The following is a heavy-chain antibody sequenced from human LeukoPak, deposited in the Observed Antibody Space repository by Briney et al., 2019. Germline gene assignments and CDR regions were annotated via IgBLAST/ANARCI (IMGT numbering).Heavy chain of an antibody. CDR1: GFTFSTYV. J-gene: IGHJ4*02. CDR3: VRGTGY. V-gene: IGHV3-64D*06. Sequence: GGSLRLSCSVSGFTFSTYVMHWVRQAPGKGLEYVSAISSNGVNTYYADSVKGRFTISRDNSKNTLYLQMSSLRADDTAVYYCVRGTGYWGQGTLVTVSS. CDR2: ISSNGVNT.